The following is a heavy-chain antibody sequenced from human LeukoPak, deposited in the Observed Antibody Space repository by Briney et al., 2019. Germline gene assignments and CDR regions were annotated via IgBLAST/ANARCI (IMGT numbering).Heavy chain of an antibody. CDR2: ISGSGGST. V-gene: IGHV3-23*01. CDR3: ATNLGATLYYYYGMDV. Sequence: GGSLRLSCAASGFTFSSYAMSWVRHAPGKGLEWVSAISGSGGSTYYADSVKGRFTISRDNSKNTLYLQMNSLRAEDTAVYYCATNLGATLYYYYGMDVWGQGTTVTVSS. D-gene: IGHD1-26*01. CDR1: GFTFSSYA. J-gene: IGHJ6*02.